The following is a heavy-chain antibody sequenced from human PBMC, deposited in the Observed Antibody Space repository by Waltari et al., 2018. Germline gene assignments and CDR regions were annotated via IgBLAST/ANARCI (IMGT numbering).Heavy chain of an antibody. Sequence: QVQLVQSGAEVLRPGAAVKVSCQASGYTFHNYEINWVRQAAGQGLEWMGWVNPNSGATAYAQKFQGRISMTWDTFTRTAYMELSNLRSDDTAVFYCARGRDVFANFDYNWFDPWGQRTLVTVSS. CDR3: ARGRDVFANFDYNWFDP. CDR1: GYTFHNYE. J-gene: IGHJ5*02. V-gene: IGHV1-8*02. CDR2: VNPNSGAT. D-gene: IGHD3-3*01.